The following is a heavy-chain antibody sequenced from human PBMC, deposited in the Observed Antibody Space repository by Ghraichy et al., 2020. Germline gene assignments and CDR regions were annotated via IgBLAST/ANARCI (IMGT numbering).Heavy chain of an antibody. CDR2: IYSGGST. V-gene: IGHV3-53*01. Sequence: GESLNISCAASGFTVSSNYMSWVRQAPGKGLEWVSVIYSGGSTYYADSVKGRFTISRDNSKNTLYLQMNSLRAEDTAVYYCARDAPFDYWGQGTLVTVSS. CDR3: ARDAPFDY. J-gene: IGHJ4*02. CDR1: GFTVSSNY.